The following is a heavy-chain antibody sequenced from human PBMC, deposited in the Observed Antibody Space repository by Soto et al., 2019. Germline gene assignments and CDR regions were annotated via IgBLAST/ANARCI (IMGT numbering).Heavy chain of an antibody. CDR2: ISSSSSYI. V-gene: IGHV3-21*01. D-gene: IGHD6-6*01. Sequence: GSLRLSCAASGFTFSSYSMNWVRQAPGKGLEWVSSISSSSSYIYYADSVKGRFTISRDNAKNSLYLQMNSLRAEDTAVYYCAVSRSMAARPAYYYYYGMDVWGQGTTVTVSS. CDR1: GFTFSSYS. CDR3: AVSRSMAARPAYYYYYGMDV. J-gene: IGHJ6*02.